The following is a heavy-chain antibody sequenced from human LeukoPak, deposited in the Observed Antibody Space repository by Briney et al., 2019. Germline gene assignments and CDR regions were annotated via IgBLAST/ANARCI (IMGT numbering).Heavy chain of an antibody. Sequence: GGSLRLSCAASGFTFSSYWMHWVRQAPGKGLVWVSRINSDGSSTSYADSVKGRFTISRDNAKNTLYLQMNSLRAEDTAVYYCARAVATMVFDYWGQGTLVTVSS. J-gene: IGHJ4*02. CDR3: ARAVATMVFDY. V-gene: IGHV3-74*01. CDR2: INSDGSST. CDR1: GFTFSSYW. D-gene: IGHD5-12*01.